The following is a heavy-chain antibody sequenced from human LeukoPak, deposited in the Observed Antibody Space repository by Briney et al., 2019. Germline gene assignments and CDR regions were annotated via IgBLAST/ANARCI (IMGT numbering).Heavy chain of an antibody. Sequence: SETLSLTCAVYGGSFSGYYWSWIRQPPGKGLGWIGEINHSGSTNYNPSLKSRVTISVDTSKNQFSLKLSSVTAADTAVYYCARHDAEYSSSWYLWFDPWGQGTLVTVSS. V-gene: IGHV4-34*01. CDR2: INHSGST. CDR1: GGSFSGYY. D-gene: IGHD6-13*01. CDR3: ARHDAEYSSSWYLWFDP. J-gene: IGHJ5*02.